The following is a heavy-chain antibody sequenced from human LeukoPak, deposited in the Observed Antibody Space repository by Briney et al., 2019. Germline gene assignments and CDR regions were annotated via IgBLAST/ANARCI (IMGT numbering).Heavy chain of an antibody. V-gene: IGHV3-7*01. CDR2: IKQDGSEK. J-gene: IGHJ4*02. CDR1: GFTFSSYW. D-gene: IGHD6-13*01. Sequence: PGGSLRLSCAASGFTFSSYWMSWVRQAPGKGLEWVANIKQDGSEKYYVDSVKGRFTISRDNAKNSLYLQMNSLRAEDTAVYYCARKPMAAVANWYFDYWGQGTLVTVSS. CDR3: ARKPMAAVANWYFDY.